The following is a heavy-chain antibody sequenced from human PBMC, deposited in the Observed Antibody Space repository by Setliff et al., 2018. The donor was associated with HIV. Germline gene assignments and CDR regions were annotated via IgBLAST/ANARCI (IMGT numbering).Heavy chain of an antibody. D-gene: IGHD6-13*01. J-gene: IGHJ2*01. CDR1: VGSFSGHY. CDR2: INYSGST. V-gene: IGHV4-34*01. Sequence: PSETLSLTCAVYVGSFSGHYWGWIRQPPGKGLEWIGEINYSGSTNYNPSLKSRVTISVDTSKNQFSLKLTSVTAADTAIYYCVRESSSSSRITDWFFDLWGRGTPVTVSS. CDR3: VRESSSSSRITDWFFDL.